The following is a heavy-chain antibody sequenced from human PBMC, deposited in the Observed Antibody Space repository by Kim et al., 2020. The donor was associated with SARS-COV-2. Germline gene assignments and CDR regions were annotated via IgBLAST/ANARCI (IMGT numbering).Heavy chain of an antibody. D-gene: IGHD3-3*01. J-gene: IGHJ6*02. CDR3: ARGGIESYDFWSGYYKFVDGGYYYGMDV. V-gene: IGHV4-59*13. Sequence: SETLSLTCTVSGGSISSYYWSWIRQPPGKGLEWIGYIYYSGSTNYNPSLKSRVTISVDTSKNQFSLKLSSVTAADTAVYYCARGGIESYDFWSGYYKFVDGGYYYGMDVWGQGTTVTVSS. CDR1: GGSISSYY. CDR2: IYYSGST.